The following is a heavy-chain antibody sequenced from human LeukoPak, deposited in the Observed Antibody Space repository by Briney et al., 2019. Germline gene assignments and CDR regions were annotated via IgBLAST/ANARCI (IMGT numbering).Heavy chain of an antibody. D-gene: IGHD4-17*01. J-gene: IGHJ4*02. CDR2: ISGSGGST. Sequence: GGSLRLSCAASGFTFRSYAMSWVRQAPGKGLEWVSAISGSGGSTYYADSVKGRFTISRDNSKNTLYLQMNSLRAEDTAVYYCAKGPTTVTYETSDYWGQGTLVTVSS. CDR1: GFTFRSYA. V-gene: IGHV3-23*01. CDR3: AKGPTTVTYETSDY.